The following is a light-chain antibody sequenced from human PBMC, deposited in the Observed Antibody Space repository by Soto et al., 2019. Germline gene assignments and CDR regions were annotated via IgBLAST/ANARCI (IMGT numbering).Light chain of an antibody. CDR2: GAF. Sequence: DIVLTQSPGTLSLSPGERATLSCRASQSVGSNYLAWYQQKPGQAPRLLIYGAFSRPTGIPDRFSGSGSGTDFTLTITRLEPEDFAVYYCQHYGSTVYTFGQGTKLEIK. V-gene: IGKV3-20*01. CDR1: QSVGSNY. CDR3: QHYGSTVYT. J-gene: IGKJ2*01.